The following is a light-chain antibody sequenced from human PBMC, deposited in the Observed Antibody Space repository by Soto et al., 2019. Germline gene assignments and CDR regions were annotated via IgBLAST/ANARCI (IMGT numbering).Light chain of an antibody. Sequence: DIVMTQSPATLSVSPGETATLSCRASQSVSSDLAWYQQKPGQSPRLLIYSVSTRATGIPARVSGSGFGTEVRLTLSSRQAEDFALYFGLQYDNLPRTFGQGTRVEIK. J-gene: IGKJ1*01. CDR2: SVS. V-gene: IGKV3-15*01. CDR3: LQYDNLPRT. CDR1: QSVSSD.